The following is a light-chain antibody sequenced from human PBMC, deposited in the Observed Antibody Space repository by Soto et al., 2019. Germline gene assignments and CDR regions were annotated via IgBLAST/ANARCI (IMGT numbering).Light chain of an antibody. CDR1: SSDVGAYIY. Sequence: QSALTQPASVSGSPGQSITISCTGTSSDVGAYIYVSWYQHHPGKAPKVMIYEVTNRPSGVSDRFSGSKSGNTASLTISGLQAEDEADYYCCSYAGSSTLVVFGGGTKVTVL. V-gene: IGLV2-14*01. CDR3: CSYAGSSTLVV. J-gene: IGLJ2*01. CDR2: EVT.